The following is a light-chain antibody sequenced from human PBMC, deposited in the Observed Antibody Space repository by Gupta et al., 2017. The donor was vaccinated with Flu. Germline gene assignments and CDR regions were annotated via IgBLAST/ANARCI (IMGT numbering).Light chain of an antibody. J-gene: IGKJ2*01. V-gene: IGKV1-39*01. CDR1: QSTSSY. CDR3: QQSYSTPYT. CDR2: AAS. Sequence: DIQMIQSPSSLSASVGDRVTITCRASQSTSSYLNWYQQKPGKAPKLLIYAASSLQSGVPSRFSGSGSSTDFTLTISSLQPEDFATYYCQQSYSTPYTFGQETKLEIK.